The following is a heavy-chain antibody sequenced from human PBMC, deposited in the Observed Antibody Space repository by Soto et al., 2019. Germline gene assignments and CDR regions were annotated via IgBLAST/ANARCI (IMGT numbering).Heavy chain of an antibody. CDR3: AKDSCGRASGYYYYGMDV. V-gene: IGHV3-23*01. D-gene: IGHD1-26*01. Sequence: GGSLRLSCAASGFTFSSYAMSWVRQAPGKGLEWVSAISGSGGSTYYADSVKGRFTISRDNSKNTLYLQMNSLRAEDTAVYYCAKDSCGRASGYYYYGMDVWAKGTTVTVSS. CDR2: ISGSGGST. CDR1: GFTFSSYA. J-gene: IGHJ6*04.